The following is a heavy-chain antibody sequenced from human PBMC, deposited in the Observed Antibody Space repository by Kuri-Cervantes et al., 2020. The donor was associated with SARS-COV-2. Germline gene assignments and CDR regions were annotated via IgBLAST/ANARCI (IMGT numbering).Heavy chain of an antibody. D-gene: IGHD6-6*01. V-gene: IGHV4-59*08. Sequence: GSLRLSCTVSGGSISSYYWSWIRQPPGKGLEWTGYIYYSGSTNYNPSLKSRVTISVDTSKNQFSLKLSSVTAADTAVYYCARHEYSSSRGAVDYWGQGTLVTVSS. CDR3: ARHEYSSSRGAVDY. CDR2: IYYSGST. J-gene: IGHJ4*02. CDR1: GGSISSYY.